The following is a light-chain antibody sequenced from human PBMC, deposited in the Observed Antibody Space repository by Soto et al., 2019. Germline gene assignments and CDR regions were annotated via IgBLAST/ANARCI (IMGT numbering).Light chain of an antibody. J-gene: IGKJ4*01. CDR1: QSVSGW. Sequence: DIQMTQSPSTLSVSAGDRVTITCRASQSVSGWLAWYQQKPGKAPNLLIFDASSLESGVPSRFSGSGSGTDFTLTISSLQPDDVATYYCQQYNSFPITFGGGIKVEIK. CDR2: DAS. CDR3: QQYNSFPIT. V-gene: IGKV1-5*01.